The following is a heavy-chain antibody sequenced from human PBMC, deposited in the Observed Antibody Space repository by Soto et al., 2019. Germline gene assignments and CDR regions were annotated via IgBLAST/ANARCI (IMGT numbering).Heavy chain of an antibody. V-gene: IGHV3-30*18. CDR2: ISYHGSDK. CDR1: GFTFSNYG. CDR3: AKDGTSGGTYFDY. J-gene: IGHJ4*02. Sequence: QVQLVDSGGGVVQPGRSLRLSCAASGFTFSNYGMHWVRQAPGKGLEWVALISYHGSDKNYADSVKGRFTISRDNSKNTFYLQMNTLRVDDTAVYYCAKDGTSGGTYFDYWGQGTLVTVSS.